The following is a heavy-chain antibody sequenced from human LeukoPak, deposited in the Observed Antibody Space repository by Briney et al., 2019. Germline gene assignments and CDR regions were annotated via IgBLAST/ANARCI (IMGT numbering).Heavy chain of an antibody. CDR3: AKGPPSSSAQYFQH. J-gene: IGHJ1*01. CDR2: ISGSGGST. Sequence: GGSLRLSCAASGFIFSSYAMSWVRQAPGKGLEWVSGISGSGGSTDHADPVKGRFTISRDNSKNTLYLQMNSLTAEDTAVYYCAKGPPSSSAQYFQHWGQGTLVTVSS. D-gene: IGHD6-6*01. CDR1: GFIFSSYA. V-gene: IGHV3-23*01.